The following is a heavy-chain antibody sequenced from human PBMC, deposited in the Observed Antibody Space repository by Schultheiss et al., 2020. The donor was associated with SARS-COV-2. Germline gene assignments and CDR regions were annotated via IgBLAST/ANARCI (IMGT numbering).Heavy chain of an antibody. J-gene: IGHJ4*02. Sequence: SETLSLTCAVYGGSFSGYYWSWIRQPPGKGLEWIGSNYYSGSTNYNPSLKSRVTISVDTSKNQFSLKLTSVTAADTAVYYCARVDYGGTIDYWGQGTLVTVSS. CDR3: ARVDYGGTIDY. CDR1: GGSFSGYY. CDR2: NYYSGST. D-gene: IGHD4-23*01. V-gene: IGHV4-59*01.